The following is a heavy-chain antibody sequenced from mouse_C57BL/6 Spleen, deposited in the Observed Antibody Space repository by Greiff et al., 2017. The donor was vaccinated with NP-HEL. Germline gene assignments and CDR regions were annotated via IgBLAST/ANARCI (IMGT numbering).Heavy chain of an antibody. CDR1: GYTFTSYW. CDR3: ARMVYGSSYEDY. CDR2: IYPGSGST. J-gene: IGHJ2*01. V-gene: IGHV1-55*01. Sequence: QVHVKQPGAELVKPGASVKMSCKASGYTFTSYWITWVKQRPGQGLEWIGDIYPGSGSTNYNEKFKSKATLTVDTSSSTAYMQLSSLTSEDSAVYYCARMVYGSSYEDYWGQGTTLTVSS. D-gene: IGHD1-1*01.